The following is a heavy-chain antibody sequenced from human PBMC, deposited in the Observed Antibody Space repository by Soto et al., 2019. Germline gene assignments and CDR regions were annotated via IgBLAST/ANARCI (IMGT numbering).Heavy chain of an antibody. CDR2: LSGSGGGT. J-gene: IGHJ4*02. V-gene: IGHV3-23*01. CDR1: GFTFSTYA. D-gene: IGHD3-22*01. Sequence: HPGGSLRLSCAASGFTFSTYAMSWVRQAPGKGLDWVSTLSGSGGGTFYADSVKGRFTISRDNSKNTLYLQTNSLRAEDTAIYYCAKDSSLYYDTSGYYGFFDSWGQGTLVTVSS. CDR3: AKDSSLYYDTSGYYGFFDS.